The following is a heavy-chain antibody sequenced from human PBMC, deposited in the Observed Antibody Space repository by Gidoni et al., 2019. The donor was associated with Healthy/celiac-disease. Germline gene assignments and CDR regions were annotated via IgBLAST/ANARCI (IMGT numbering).Heavy chain of an antibody. CDR3: TRGSYYSVH. D-gene: IGHD1-26*01. CDR1: GFTFSGSA. CDR2: IRRKAKSYAT. Sequence: EVQLVESGGGLVQPGGSLTLSCAASGFTFSGSAMNWVRQASGKGREWVGRIRRKAKSYATADAASVKGRFTISRDDSKNTAYLQMNSLKTEDTAVYYCTRGSYYSVHWGQGTLVTVSA. V-gene: IGHV3-73*02. J-gene: IGHJ4*02.